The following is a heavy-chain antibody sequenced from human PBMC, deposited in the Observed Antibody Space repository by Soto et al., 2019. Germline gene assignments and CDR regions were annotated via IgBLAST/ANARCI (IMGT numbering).Heavy chain of an antibody. J-gene: IGHJ4*02. Sequence: QVQLVQSGAEVKKPGSSVKVSCKASGGTFSSYTISWVRQAPGQGLEWMGRIIPIFGMANYAQKFQGRVTITADKSTCTAYMELSSLRGEDTAVYYCGRDWGYDDGDLRFEYWGQGTLVTVSS. D-gene: IGHD4-17*01. V-gene: IGHV1-69*08. CDR2: IIPIFGMA. CDR3: GRDWGYDDGDLRFEY. CDR1: GGTFSSYT.